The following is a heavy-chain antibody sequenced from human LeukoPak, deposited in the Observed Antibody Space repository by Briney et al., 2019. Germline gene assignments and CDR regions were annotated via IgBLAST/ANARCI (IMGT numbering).Heavy chain of an antibody. CDR2: INPSGDST. CDR3: VRADCSSSSCYSGPRA. J-gene: IGHJ4*02. Sequence: ASVKVSCEASGYTFSSYSMHWMRQAPGQGLEWMGVINPSGDSTNYAQKFQGRVTITRDMSTSTVYMELSSLGSEDTAVYYCVRADCSSSSCYSGPRAWGQGTLVTVSS. D-gene: IGHD2-2*01. CDR1: GYTFSSYS. V-gene: IGHV1-46*01.